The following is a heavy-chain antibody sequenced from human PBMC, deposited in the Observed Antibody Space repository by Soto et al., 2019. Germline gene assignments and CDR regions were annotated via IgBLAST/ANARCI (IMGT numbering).Heavy chain of an antibody. CDR3: ARLGNHDVFDM. J-gene: IGHJ3*02. V-gene: IGHV4-30-2*01. CDR1: GGSISSGGYS. CDR2: IYHSGST. Sequence: PSETLSLTCAVSGGSISSGGYSWSWIRQPPGKGLEWIGYIYHSGSTYYNPSLKSRVTISIDTSKNQFSLNLTSVTAADSALYYCARLGNHDVFDMWGQGTMVTVSS.